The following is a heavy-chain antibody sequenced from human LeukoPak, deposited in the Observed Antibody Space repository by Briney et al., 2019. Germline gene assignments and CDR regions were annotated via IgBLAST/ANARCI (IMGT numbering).Heavy chain of an antibody. D-gene: IGHD3-10*01. CDR2: IFTSGST. CDR3: ARVRHYYGSGSYDAFDI. J-gene: IGHJ3*02. CDR1: GGSISSYY. Sequence: SETLSLTCTVSGGSISSYYWSWIRQPAGKGLGWVGRIFTSGSTNYNPSLKSRVTMSVDTSKNQFSLKLSSVTAADTAVYYCARVRHYYGSGSYDAFDIWGQGTMVTVSS. V-gene: IGHV4-4*07.